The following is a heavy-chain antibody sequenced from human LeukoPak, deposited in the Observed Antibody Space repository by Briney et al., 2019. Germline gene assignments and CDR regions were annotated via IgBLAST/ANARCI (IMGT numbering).Heavy chain of an antibody. J-gene: IGHJ1*01. CDR1: GFTFSSYG. V-gene: IGHV3-30*02. CDR3: AREPSGNFGQLVSSAEYFQH. CDR2: IRYDGSNK. D-gene: IGHD5/OR15-5a*01. Sequence: GGSLRLSCAASGFTFSSYGMHWVRQAPGKGLEWVAFIRYDGSNKYYADSVKGRFTISRDNSKNTLYLQMNSLTIEDTAVYYCAREPSGNFGQLVSSAEYFQHWGQGTRVTVSS.